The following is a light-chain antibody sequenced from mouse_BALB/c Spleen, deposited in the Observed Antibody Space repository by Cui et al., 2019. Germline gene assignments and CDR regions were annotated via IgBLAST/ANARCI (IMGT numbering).Light chain of an antibody. CDR1: SSVSSSY. Sequence: QIVLTQPPAIMSASPGERVTMTCSASSSVSSSYLYWYQQKSGSSPKLWIYSISNLASGVPARFSGSGSGTSYSLTINSMEAEDAATYYCQQWSSNPLTFGAGTKLELK. CDR3: QQWSSNPLT. CDR2: SIS. J-gene: IGKJ5*01. V-gene: IGKV4-79*01.